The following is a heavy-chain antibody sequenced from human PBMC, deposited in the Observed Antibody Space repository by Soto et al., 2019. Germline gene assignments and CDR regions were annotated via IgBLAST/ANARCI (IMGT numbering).Heavy chain of an antibody. J-gene: IGHJ5*02. D-gene: IGHD3-10*01. Sequence: GESLKISCKGSGYSFTSYWIGWVRRMPGKGLEWMGIIYPGDSDTRYSPSFQGQVTISADKSISTAYLQWSSLKASDTAMYYCASTLHYGSGSSQFDPWGQGTLVTVSS. CDR2: IYPGDSDT. V-gene: IGHV5-51*01. CDR3: ASTLHYGSGSSQFDP. CDR1: GYSFTSYW.